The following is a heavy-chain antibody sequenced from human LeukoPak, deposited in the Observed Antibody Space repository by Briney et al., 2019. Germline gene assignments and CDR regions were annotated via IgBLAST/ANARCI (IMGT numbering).Heavy chain of an antibody. CDR3: ARLAVDTAMAPFGMDV. CDR1: GGSISSYY. J-gene: IGHJ6*02. Sequence: PSETLSLTCTVSGGSISSYYWSWIRQPPGKGLEWIGYIYYSGSTNYNPSLKSRVTISVDTSKNQFSLKLSSVTAADTAVYYCARLAVDTAMAPFGMDVWGQGTTVTVSS. CDR2: IYYSGST. V-gene: IGHV4-59*08. D-gene: IGHD5-18*01.